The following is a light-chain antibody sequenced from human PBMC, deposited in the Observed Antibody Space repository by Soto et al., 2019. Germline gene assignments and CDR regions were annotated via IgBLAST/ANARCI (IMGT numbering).Light chain of an antibody. J-gene: IGKJ5*01. CDR1: QDISNY. Sequence: DIQMTQSPSSLSASVGDRVTITCQASQDISNYLNWYQQKPEKAPNLLIYDASNLETGVPSRFSGSGSGTEFTLTISSLQPEDVATYYCQEYNSYPVSFGQGTRLEIK. CDR3: QEYNSYPVS. CDR2: DAS. V-gene: IGKV1-33*01.